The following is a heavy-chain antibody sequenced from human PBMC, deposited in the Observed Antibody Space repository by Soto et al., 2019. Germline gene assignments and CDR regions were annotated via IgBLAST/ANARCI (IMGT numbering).Heavy chain of an antibody. CDR1: GGSISSADSY. V-gene: IGHV4-30-4*01. CDR3: ARSRVWGETDY. J-gene: IGHJ4*02. D-gene: IGHD3-10*01. CDR2: IYYSGRT. Sequence: SETLSLTCTVSGGSISSADSYWRWFRQPPGKGLEWIGYIYYSGRTYYNPALESRVTMSIDTSKKQFSLKLSSMTAAGTAVYFCARSRVWGETDYWGQGSQVTVS.